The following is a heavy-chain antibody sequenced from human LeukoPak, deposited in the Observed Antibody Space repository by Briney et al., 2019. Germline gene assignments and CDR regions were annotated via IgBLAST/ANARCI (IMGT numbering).Heavy chain of an antibody. CDR3: ARDLTMVRGAFDI. CDR2: ISSSSSTI. CDR1: GFAFNKYG. V-gene: IGHV3-48*01. D-gene: IGHD3-10*01. Sequence: GGSLRLSCAASGFAFNKYGMSWVRQAPGKGLEWVSYISSSSSTIYYADSVKGRFTISRDNAKNSLYLQMNSLRAEDTAVYYCARDLTMVRGAFDIWGQGTMVTVSS. J-gene: IGHJ3*02.